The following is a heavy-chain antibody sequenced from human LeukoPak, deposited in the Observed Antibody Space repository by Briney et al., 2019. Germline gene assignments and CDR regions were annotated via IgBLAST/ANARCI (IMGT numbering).Heavy chain of an antibody. V-gene: IGHV1-46*01. CDR3: ARDNYDSSGYYSHDRFDY. J-gene: IGHJ4*02. CDR2: INPSGGST. D-gene: IGHD3-22*01. CDR1: GSTFTSYY. Sequence: ASVKVSCKASGSTFTSYYMHWVRQAPGQGLEWMGIINPSGGSTSYAQKFQGRVTMTRDTSTSTVYMELSSLRSEDTAVYYCARDNYDSSGYYSHDRFDYWGQGTLVTVSS.